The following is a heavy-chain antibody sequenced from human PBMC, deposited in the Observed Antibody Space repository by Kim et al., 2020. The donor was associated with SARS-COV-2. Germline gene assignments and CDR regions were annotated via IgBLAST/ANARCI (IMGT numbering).Heavy chain of an antibody. Sequence: GGSLRLSCVASGFTFSSYGMHWVRQAPGKGLEWVAVISYDGSNKNYADSVKGRFTISRDNSKNTLYLQMNSLRAEDTAVYYCANGGDEYSYGSIPFHYWGQGTLVTVSS. D-gene: IGHD5-18*01. J-gene: IGHJ4*02. CDR2: ISYDGSNK. CDR1: GFTFSSYG. CDR3: ANGGDEYSYGSIPFHY. V-gene: IGHV3-30*18.